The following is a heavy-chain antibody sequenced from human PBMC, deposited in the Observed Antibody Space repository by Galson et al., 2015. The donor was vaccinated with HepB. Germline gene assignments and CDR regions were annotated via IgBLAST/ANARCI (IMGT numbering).Heavy chain of an antibody. V-gene: IGHV1-24*01. D-gene: IGHD3-10*01. CDR3: ARAFGPSMVQGVIIYDAFDI. CDR2: FDPEDGET. Sequence: SVKVSCKVSGYTLTELSMHWVRQAPGKGLEWMGGFDPEDGETIYAQKFQGRVTMTEDTSTDTAYMELSSLRSDDTAVYYCARAFGPSMVQGVIIYDAFDIWGQGTMVTVSS. J-gene: IGHJ3*02. CDR1: GYTLTELS.